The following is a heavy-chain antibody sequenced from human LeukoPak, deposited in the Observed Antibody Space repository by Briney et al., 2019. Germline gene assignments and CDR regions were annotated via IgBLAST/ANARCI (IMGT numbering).Heavy chain of an antibody. J-gene: IGHJ4*02. CDR2: IYSGGST. CDR3: ARGNCSGTSCHTSY. D-gene: IGHD2-15*01. CDR1: GFTVSSNY. Sequence: GGSLRLSCAASGFTVSSNYMSWVRQAPGKGLEWVSVIYSGGSTYYADSVKGRFTISRDNSKNTLYLQMNSLRVEDTAVYYCARGNCSGTSCHTSYWGQGALVTV. V-gene: IGHV3-66*01.